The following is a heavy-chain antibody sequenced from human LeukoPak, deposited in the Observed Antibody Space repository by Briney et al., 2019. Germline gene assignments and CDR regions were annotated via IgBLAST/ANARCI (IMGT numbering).Heavy chain of an antibody. Sequence: PGGSLRLSCAASGFMFSTYSMNWVRQAPGKGLEWVSLISSRSNYIYYADSVKGRFTISRDNAKNSVYLQMNSLRAEDTAVYYCARPYGSGSYSAPYYYCGLDVWGKGTTVTVSS. D-gene: IGHD3-10*01. CDR1: GFMFSTYS. V-gene: IGHV3-21*06. CDR2: ISSRSNYI. CDR3: ARPYGSGSYSAPYYYCGLDV. J-gene: IGHJ6*04.